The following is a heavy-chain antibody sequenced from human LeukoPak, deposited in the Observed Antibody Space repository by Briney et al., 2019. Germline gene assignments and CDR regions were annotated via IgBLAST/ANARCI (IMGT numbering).Heavy chain of an antibody. CDR3: ARGSGWLIHH. CDR1: GFTLSSYW. CDR2: IKQDGSET. V-gene: IGHV3-7*01. Sequence: GGSLRLSCAASGFTLSSYWMNWVRHPPGKGLEWVAGIKQDGSETLYVDSVRGRFTISRDNAQNSLYLQMNSLRTEDTAVYYCARGSGWLIHHWGQGTLVPVSS. J-gene: IGHJ1*01. D-gene: IGHD6-13*01.